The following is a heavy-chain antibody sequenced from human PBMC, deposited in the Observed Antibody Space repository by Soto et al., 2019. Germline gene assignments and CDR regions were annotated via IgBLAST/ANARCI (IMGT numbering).Heavy chain of an antibody. CDR1: GGSISSSTYY. J-gene: IGHJ5*02. Sequence: QLQLQESGPRLVKPSETLSLTCTVSGGSISSSTYYWGWIRQPPGKGLEWIGSIYYSGTTYYNPSLRSRVTISVDTSKNQFSLKLSSVTAADTAVYYCATTLLRLFNWFDPWGQGTLVTVSS. CDR3: ATTLLRLFNWFDP. D-gene: IGHD3-3*01. CDR2: IYYSGTT. V-gene: IGHV4-39*01.